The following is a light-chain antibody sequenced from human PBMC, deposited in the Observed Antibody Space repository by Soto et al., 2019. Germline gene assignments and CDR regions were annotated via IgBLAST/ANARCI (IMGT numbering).Light chain of an antibody. CDR1: QSISTF. CDR2: GAS. Sequence: DIQMTQSPSSLSASVGDRVTITCRASQSISTFLNWYQQNPGKAPKLRIYGASNLESGVPSTFSGSGSGTDFTLPISSLQPEDFATYYWRQCFSTPLLTVGGGTKVEIK. V-gene: IGKV1-39*01. CDR3: RQCFSTPLLT. J-gene: IGKJ4*01.